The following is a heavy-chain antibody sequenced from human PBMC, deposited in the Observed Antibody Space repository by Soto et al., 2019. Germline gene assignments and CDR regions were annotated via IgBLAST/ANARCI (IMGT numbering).Heavy chain of an antibody. CDR1: GFSLSTSGVG. V-gene: IGHV2-5*02. Sequence: QITLKESGPPLVKPTQTLTLTCTFSGFSLSTSGVGVGWIRQPPGKALEWLVLIYWEDDKRSSPSLKSRLTITKETTKNQVFLTMTNMEPVDTATYYCAPLPEYSYGLLYWGQGTLVTVSS. J-gene: IGHJ4*02. D-gene: IGHD5-18*01. CDR2: IYWEDDK. CDR3: APLPEYSYGLLY.